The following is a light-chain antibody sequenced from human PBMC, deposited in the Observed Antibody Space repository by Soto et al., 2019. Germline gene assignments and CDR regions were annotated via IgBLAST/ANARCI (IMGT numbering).Light chain of an antibody. V-gene: IGKV4-1*01. Sequence: DIVMTQSPDSLAVSLGGRATINCKSSQSLLYSSNKKNYLAWYQQKPGQPPKLLIYWASTRESGVPDRFTGSGSGTDFTLTISSLQAEDVAVYFCQQYYTSRTFGQGTRVEIK. CDR1: QSLLYSSNKKNY. CDR3: QQYYTSRT. CDR2: WAS. J-gene: IGKJ1*01.